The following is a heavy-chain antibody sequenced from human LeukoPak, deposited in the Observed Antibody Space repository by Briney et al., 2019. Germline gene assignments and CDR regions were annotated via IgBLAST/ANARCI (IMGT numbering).Heavy chain of an antibody. V-gene: IGHV4-59*01. Sequence: PSETLSLTCTVSGGSLSSYYWSWIRQPPGKGLEWIGYIYYSGSTNYNPSLKGRVTISVDTSKNQFSLKLSSVTAADTAVYYCARAAVETYCSSTSCYMPGFDYWGQGTLVTVSS. D-gene: IGHD2-2*02. CDR1: GGSLSSYY. CDR2: IYYSGST. J-gene: IGHJ4*02. CDR3: ARAAVETYCSSTSCYMPGFDY.